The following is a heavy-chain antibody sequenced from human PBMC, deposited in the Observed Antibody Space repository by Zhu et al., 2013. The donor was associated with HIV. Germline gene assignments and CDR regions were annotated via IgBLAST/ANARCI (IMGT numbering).Heavy chain of an antibody. Sequence: QVQLVQSGAEVKKPGASVKVSCKASGYTFTSYYMHWVRQAPGQGLEWMGIINPSGGSTSYAQKFQGRVTMTRDTSTSTVYMELSSLRSEDTAVYYCARAIAVAGMGFGGYYFDYWGQGTLVTVSS. CDR1: GYTFTSYY. D-gene: IGHD6-19*01. CDR3: ARAIAVAGMGFGGYYFDY. CDR2: INPSGGST. J-gene: IGHJ4*02. V-gene: IGHV1-46*01.